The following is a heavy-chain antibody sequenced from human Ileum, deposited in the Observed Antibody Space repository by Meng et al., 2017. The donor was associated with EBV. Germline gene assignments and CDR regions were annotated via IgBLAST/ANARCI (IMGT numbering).Heavy chain of an antibody. J-gene: IGHJ4*02. CDR1: GGTFSSYA. V-gene: IGHV1-69*01. CDR3: ARGLIVATISAYFDY. Sequence: QVRLGQSGAEVKKPGSSVKVSCKAPGGTFSSYAISWVRQAPGQGLEWMGGIIPIFGTANYAQKFQGRVTITADESTSTAYMELSSLRSEDTAVYYCARGLIVATISAYFDYWGQGTLVTVSS. CDR2: IIPIFGTA. D-gene: IGHD5-12*01.